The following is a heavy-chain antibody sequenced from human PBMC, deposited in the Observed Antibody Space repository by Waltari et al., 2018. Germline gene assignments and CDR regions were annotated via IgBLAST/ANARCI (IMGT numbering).Heavy chain of an antibody. Sequence: EVQLVESGGGLVKPGGSLRLSCSASGFNFSSYSMTWVRQAPGKGLEWVSSITSSSSYIYYSDSVKGRFTISRDNAKNSLYLQMNSLRAEDTAVYYCARDRAPGGASLPPDIWGQGTMVTVSS. CDR2: ITSSSSYI. J-gene: IGHJ3*02. CDR1: GFNFSSYS. D-gene: IGHD2-8*02. V-gene: IGHV3-21*01. CDR3: ARDRAPGGASLPPDI.